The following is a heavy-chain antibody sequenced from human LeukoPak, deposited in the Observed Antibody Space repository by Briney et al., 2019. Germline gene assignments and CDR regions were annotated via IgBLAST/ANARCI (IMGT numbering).Heavy chain of an antibody. V-gene: IGHV1-2*02. D-gene: IGHD2-8*02. CDR2: INPNSGGT. CDR1: GYTFTGYY. CDR3: ARDGPYGWGVFDY. J-gene: IGHJ4*02. Sequence: ASVKVSCKASGYTFTGYYMHWVRQAPGQGLEWMGWINPNSGGTNYAQKFQGRVTMTRDTSISTAYMELSRLRSDDTAVYYCARDGPYGWGVFDYWGQGTLVTVSS.